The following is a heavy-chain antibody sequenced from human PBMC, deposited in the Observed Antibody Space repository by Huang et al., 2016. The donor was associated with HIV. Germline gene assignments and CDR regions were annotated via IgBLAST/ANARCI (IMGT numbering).Heavy chain of an antibody. CDR1: GGSLSGYY. J-gene: IGHJ4*02. V-gene: IGHV4-34*01. D-gene: IGHD3-22*01. CDR2: MNDGGTT. Sequence: QVQLQQWGAGLLKPPETLSVTCAVYGGSLSGYYWTWIRQPPGKGLEWIGEMNDGGTTKNNPSLKSRVTISVDTSKNQFSLNLRSVTAADTAVYYCARARYYYDTGGYWGLDFWGQGTLVTVSS. CDR3: ARARYYYDTGGYWGLDF.